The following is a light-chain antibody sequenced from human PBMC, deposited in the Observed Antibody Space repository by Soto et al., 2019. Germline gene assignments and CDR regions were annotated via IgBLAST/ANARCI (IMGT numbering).Light chain of an antibody. J-gene: IGLJ2*01. CDR3: SSYTSSSTPHVV. CDR1: GTDVGGYNY. CDR2: EVT. Sequence: SALTQPASVSGSPGQSIAISCTGTGTDVGGYNYVSWYQQHPGKAPKLLIYEVTNRPSGVSDRFSGSKSGNTASLTISGLQAEDEADYSCSSYTSSSTPHVVFGGGTKLTVL. V-gene: IGLV2-14*01.